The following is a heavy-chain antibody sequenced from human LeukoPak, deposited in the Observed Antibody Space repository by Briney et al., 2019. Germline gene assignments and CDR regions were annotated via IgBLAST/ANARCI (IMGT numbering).Heavy chain of an antibody. CDR3: ARYYDSSGYQARNAFDI. CDR1: GFKFYTYS. D-gene: IGHD3-22*01. CDR2: ISSASYTL. J-gene: IGHJ3*02. Sequence: GGSLRLSCVASGFKFYTYSMNWVRQAPGKGLEWVSYISSASYTLYYADSVKGRFTISRDNSKNTLYLQMNSLRAEDTAVYYCARYYDSSGYQARNAFDIWGQGTMVTVSS. V-gene: IGHV3-48*01.